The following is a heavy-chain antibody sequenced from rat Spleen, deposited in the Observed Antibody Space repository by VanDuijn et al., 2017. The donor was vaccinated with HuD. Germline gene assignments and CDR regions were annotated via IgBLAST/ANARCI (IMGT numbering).Heavy chain of an antibody. CDR3: AKNIYYSSYIYYFDY. Sequence: EVQLVESGGGLVQPGSPLKLSCAASGFTFSDYYMAWVRQAPTKGLEWVATISFDGSNTYYLDSVKGRFTISRDNAESTLYLQMDSLRSEDTATYYCAKNIYYSSYIYYFDYWGQGVMVTVSS. CDR1: GFTFSDYY. D-gene: IGHD1-2*01. CDR2: ISFDGSNT. J-gene: IGHJ2*01. V-gene: IGHV5-29*01.